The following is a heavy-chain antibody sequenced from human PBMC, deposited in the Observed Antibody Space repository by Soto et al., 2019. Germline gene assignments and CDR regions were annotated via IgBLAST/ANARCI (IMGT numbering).Heavy chain of an antibody. J-gene: IGHJ5*02. D-gene: IGHD6-19*01. Sequence: QVQLVQSGAEVKKPGASVKVSCKASGYTFTNYAIHWVRQAPGQRFEWMGWINAANGNTRYSQKFQGRLTITRDTSASTAYMELSSLRSEDTAVYYWARERLGGWWFDPWDQGTLVTVSS. CDR3: ARERLGGWWFDP. CDR2: INAANGNT. V-gene: IGHV1-3*01. CDR1: GYTFTNYA.